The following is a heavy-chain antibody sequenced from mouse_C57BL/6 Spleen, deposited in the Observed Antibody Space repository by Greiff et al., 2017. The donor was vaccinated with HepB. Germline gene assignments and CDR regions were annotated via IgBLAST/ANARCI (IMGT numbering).Heavy chain of an antibody. CDR1: GYTFTDYE. J-gene: IGHJ1*03. V-gene: IGHV1-15*01. CDR2: IDPETGGT. D-gene: IGHD2-3*01. Sequence: QVQLKQSGAELVRPGASVTLSCKASGYTFTDYEMHWVKQTPVHGLEWIGAIDPETGGTAYNQKFKGKAILTADKSSSTAYMELRSLTSEDSAVYYCTRSPSYDGYYVGYFDVWGTGTTVTVSS. CDR3: TRSPSYDGYYVGYFDV.